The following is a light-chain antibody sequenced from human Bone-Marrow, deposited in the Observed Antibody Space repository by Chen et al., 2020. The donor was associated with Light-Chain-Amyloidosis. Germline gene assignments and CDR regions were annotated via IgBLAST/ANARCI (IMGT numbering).Light chain of an antibody. V-gene: IGLV3-25*03. CDR3: QSADSSGTYEVI. CDR2: RDT. J-gene: IGLJ2*01. CDR1: DLPTKY. Sequence: SYELTQPPSVSVSPGQTARLTCSGDDLPTKYAYWYQQKQGQAPVLVIHRDTERPSGISERFSGASSGKTATLTISGVQAEDEADYHCQSADSSGTYEVIFGGGTKLTVL.